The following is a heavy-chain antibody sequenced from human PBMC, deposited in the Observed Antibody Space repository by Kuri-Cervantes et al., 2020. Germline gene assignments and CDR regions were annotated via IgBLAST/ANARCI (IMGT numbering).Heavy chain of an antibody. J-gene: IGHJ6*02. V-gene: IGHV3-7*01. D-gene: IGHD2-2*01. CDR3: ARGEDIVVVPAATSYYYYGMDV. Sequence: GESLKISCAASGFTFSSYWMSWVRQAPGKGLEWVANIKQNGSEAYYVDSVAGRFTISRDNAKNTLYLQMNSLRAEDTAVYYCARGEDIVVVPAATSYYYYGMDVWGQGTTVTVSS. CDR2: IKQNGSEA. CDR1: GFTFSSYW.